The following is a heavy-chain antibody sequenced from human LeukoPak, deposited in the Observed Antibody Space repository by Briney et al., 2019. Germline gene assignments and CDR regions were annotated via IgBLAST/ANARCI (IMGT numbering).Heavy chain of an antibody. J-gene: IGHJ4*02. Sequence: PGGSLRLSCAASGFTFGSYAMSWVRQAPGKGLGWVSTISGRGIKTYYADSVKGRFTISRDNSKNTVYLQMNNLRVEDTAVYYCAKGSSGSYYVSDYWGQGTLVTVSS. D-gene: IGHD1-26*01. V-gene: IGHV3-23*01. CDR1: GFTFGSYA. CDR3: AKGSSGSYYVSDY. CDR2: ISGRGIKT.